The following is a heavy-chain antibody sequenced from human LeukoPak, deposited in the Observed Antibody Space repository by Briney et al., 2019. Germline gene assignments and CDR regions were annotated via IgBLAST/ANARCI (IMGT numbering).Heavy chain of an antibody. Sequence: PGESLRLSCAVSGITFSRFWMSWVRQAPGKGLEWVGRIKSKTDGGTTDYAAPVKGRFTISRDDSKNTLYLQMNSLKTEDTAVYYCTTATYSGYDGDYWGQGTLVTVSS. V-gene: IGHV3-15*01. CDR3: TTATYSGYDGDY. CDR1: GITFSRFW. CDR2: IKSKTDGGTT. D-gene: IGHD5-12*01. J-gene: IGHJ4*02.